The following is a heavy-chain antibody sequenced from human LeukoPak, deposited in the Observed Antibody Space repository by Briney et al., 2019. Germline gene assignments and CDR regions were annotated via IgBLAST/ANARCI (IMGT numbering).Heavy chain of an antibody. CDR1: GFTFSSYG. CDR3: ANDYSSSEAH. D-gene: IGHD6-13*01. V-gene: IGHV3-30*18. Sequence: GGSLRLSCAASGFTFSSYGMHWVRQAPGKGLEWVAVISYDGSNKYYADSVKGRFTISRDNSKNTLYLQMNSLRAEDTAVYYCANDYSSSEAHWGQGTLVTVSS. J-gene: IGHJ4*02. CDR2: ISYDGSNK.